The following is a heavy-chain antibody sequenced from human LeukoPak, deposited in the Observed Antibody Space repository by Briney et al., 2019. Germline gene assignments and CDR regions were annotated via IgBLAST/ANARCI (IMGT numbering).Heavy chain of an antibody. CDR3: ARQGVRGVPNWFDP. D-gene: IGHD3-10*01. Sequence: PSETLSLTCTVSGGSISSYYWSWIRQPPGKGLEWIGYIYYSGSTNYNPSLKSRVTISVDTSKNQFSLKLSSVTAADTAVYYCARQGVRGVPNWFDPWGQGTLVTVSS. CDR1: GGSISSYY. V-gene: IGHV4-59*08. CDR2: IYYSGST. J-gene: IGHJ5*02.